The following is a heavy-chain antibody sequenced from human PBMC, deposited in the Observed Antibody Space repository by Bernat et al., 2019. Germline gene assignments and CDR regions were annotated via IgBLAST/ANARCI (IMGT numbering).Heavy chain of an antibody. Sequence: EVQLVESGGGLVQPGGSLRLSCAASGFTFSSYDMHWVRQATGKGLEWVSAIGTAGDTYYPGSVKGRFTISRENAKNSLYLQMNSLRAGDTAVYYCARGVWTTVTTGPRYGMDFWGQGTTVTVSS. J-gene: IGHJ6*02. V-gene: IGHV3-13*01. CDR3: ARGVWTTVTTGPRYGMDF. D-gene: IGHD4-11*01. CDR2: IGTAGDT. CDR1: GFTFSSYD.